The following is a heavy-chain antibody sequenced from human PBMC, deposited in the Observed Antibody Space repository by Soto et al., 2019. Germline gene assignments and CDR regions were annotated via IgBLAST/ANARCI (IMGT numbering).Heavy chain of an antibody. J-gene: IGHJ4*02. Sequence: EVQLLESGGGLVQPGGSLSLSCAASGFTFSTYAMSWVRQAPGKVLEWVSALSDSGGSAYYADSVKGRFTISRDNSKKTLYLQMTSLRAEDTAVYYCAKGSASGVPYYFDYWGQGTLVTVSS. V-gene: IGHV3-23*01. CDR3: AKGSASGVPYYFDY. D-gene: IGHD6-13*01. CDR1: GFTFSTYA. CDR2: LSDSGGSA.